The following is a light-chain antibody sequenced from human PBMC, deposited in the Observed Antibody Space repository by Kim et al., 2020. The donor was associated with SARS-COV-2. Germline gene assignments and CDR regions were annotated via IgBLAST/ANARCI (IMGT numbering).Light chain of an antibody. CDR2: LNSDGSH. J-gene: IGLJ2*01. Sequence: ASVKLTCTLSSGHSSNAIAWHQQQPEKGPRYLIKLNSDGSHSKGDGIPDRFSGSSSGTERYLTISSLQSEDEADYYCQTWGNGFRVFGGGTQLTVL. V-gene: IGLV4-69*01. CDR3: QTWGNGFRV. CDR1: SGHSSNA.